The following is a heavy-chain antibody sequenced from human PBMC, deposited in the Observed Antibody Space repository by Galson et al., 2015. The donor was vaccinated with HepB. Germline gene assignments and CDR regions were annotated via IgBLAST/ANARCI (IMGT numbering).Heavy chain of an antibody. CDR3: ARAADSSGYFHYFDY. D-gene: IGHD3-22*01. CDR1: GFTFSSYS. Sequence: SLRLSCAASGFTFSSYSMNWVRQAPGKGLEWVSSISSSSSYIYYADSVKGRFTISRDNAKNSLYLQMNSLSAEDTAVYYCARAADSSGYFHYFDYWGQGTLVTVSS. CDR2: ISSSSSYI. J-gene: IGHJ4*02. V-gene: IGHV3-21*01.